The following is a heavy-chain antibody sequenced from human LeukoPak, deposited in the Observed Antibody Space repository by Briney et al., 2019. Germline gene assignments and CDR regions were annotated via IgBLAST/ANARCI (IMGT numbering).Heavy chain of an antibody. Sequence: GESLKISCKGSEDSFTNYWIGWVRQMPGKGLEWMGIIYPGDSDTRYSPSFQGQVTISADKSISTAYLQWSSLKASDTAMYYCARMSIAARRRYFDLWGRGTLVTVSS. D-gene: IGHD6-6*01. CDR3: ARMSIAARRRYFDL. J-gene: IGHJ2*01. CDR1: EDSFTNYW. V-gene: IGHV5-51*01. CDR2: IYPGDSDT.